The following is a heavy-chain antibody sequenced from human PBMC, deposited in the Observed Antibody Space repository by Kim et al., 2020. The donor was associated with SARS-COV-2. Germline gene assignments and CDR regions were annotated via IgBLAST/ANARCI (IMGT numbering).Heavy chain of an antibody. D-gene: IGHD1-26*01. J-gene: IGHJ3*01. CDR1: GGSISSGDSY. CDR2: IYYSGTT. Sequence: SETLSLTCTVSGGSISSGDSYWIWIRQPPGKGLEWIGYIYYSGTTYYNPSLKSRVSMSVDTSKNQFSLRLSSVTAADTAVYYCARDQSLVGGTVGAFDV. CDR3: ARDQSLVGGTVGAFDV. V-gene: IGHV4-30-4*01.